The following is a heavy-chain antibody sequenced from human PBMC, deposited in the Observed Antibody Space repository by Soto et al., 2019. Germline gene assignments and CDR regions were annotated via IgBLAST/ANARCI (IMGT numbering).Heavy chain of an antibody. Sequence: SETLSLTCTVSGDSISNHYWIWVRQPPGGGLECIGYIRYNGGTYCSPSLRSRVTISEDTSKNDFSLKLTSVTAADTAVYFCATVSDSGYFESWGPGILVTVSS. CDR3: ATVSDSGYFES. CDR1: GDSISNHY. D-gene: IGHD6-19*01. V-gene: IGHV4-59*08. J-gene: IGHJ4*02. CDR2: IRYNGGT.